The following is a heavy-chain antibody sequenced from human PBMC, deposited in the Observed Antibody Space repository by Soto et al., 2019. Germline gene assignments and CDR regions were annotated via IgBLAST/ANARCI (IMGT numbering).Heavy chain of an antibody. CDR3: ARGHPVWFGAPARFDY. J-gene: IGHJ4*02. CDR2: IYASGTT. CDR1: GGSLNSGGFY. V-gene: IGHV4-31*03. D-gene: IGHD3-10*01. Sequence: QVQLQESGPRLVKTSQTLSLTCTVAGGSLNSGGFYWSWIRQRPGKGLEWIGYIYASGTTDFNPSLKSRVNMSFDRSPNQFSLKLRSVTAADTAVYYCARGHPVWFGAPARFDYWGQGMLVTVSS.